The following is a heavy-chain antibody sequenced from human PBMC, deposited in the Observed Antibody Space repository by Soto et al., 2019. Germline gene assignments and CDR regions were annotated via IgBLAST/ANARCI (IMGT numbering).Heavy chain of an antibody. CDR3: ARVSGWSLEY. CDR1: EFPFRTSG. J-gene: IGHJ4*02. Sequence: PGGPRRLSCVAAEFPFRTSGMDCTRQAPGKELECVAIIRYDGSNKFYAESVKGRFTISRDNSKNTLSLQMNSLRAEDTAVDYCARVSGWSLEYWGQGTLVTVSS. CDR2: IRYDGSNK. D-gene: IGHD6-19*01. V-gene: IGHV3-33*01.